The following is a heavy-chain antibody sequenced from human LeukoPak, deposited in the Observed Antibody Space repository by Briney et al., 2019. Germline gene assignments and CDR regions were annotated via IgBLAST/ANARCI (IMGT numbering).Heavy chain of an antibody. CDR3: ARQIVAGPYFDY. V-gene: IGHV4-30-2*01. J-gene: IGHJ4*02. CDR1: GGSISSGGYS. CDR2: IYHSGST. D-gene: IGHD3-22*01. Sequence: PSQTLSLTCAVSGGSISSGGYSWSWIRQPPGKGLEWIGYIYHSGSTYYNPSLKSRATISVDRSKNQFSLKLSSVTAADTAVYYCARQIVAGPYFDYWGQGTLVTVSS.